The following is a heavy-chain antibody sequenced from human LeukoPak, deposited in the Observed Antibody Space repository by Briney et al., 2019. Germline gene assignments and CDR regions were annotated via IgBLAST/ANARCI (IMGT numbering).Heavy chain of an antibody. Sequence: SETLSLTCTVSGASVTSHFWNWIRQPAGKGLEWIGRIYTTSGSTNYNPSLKSRVTMSVDTPKNQFSLNLSSVTAADTAVYYCARDQGGSRRDSDYWGQGTLVTVSS. J-gene: IGHJ4*02. CDR3: ARDQGGSRRDSDY. CDR1: GASVTSHF. CDR2: IYTTSGST. V-gene: IGHV4-4*07. D-gene: IGHD1-26*01.